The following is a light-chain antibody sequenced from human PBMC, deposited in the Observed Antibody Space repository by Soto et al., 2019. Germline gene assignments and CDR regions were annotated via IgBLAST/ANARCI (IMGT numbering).Light chain of an antibody. CDR3: CSYAGSVV. Sequence: QSALTQPASVSGSPGQSITISCTGTSSDVGSYNLVSWYQQHPGKAPKLIIYEGSKRPSEVSNRFSGSKSGNTASLTISGHQAEDEADYYCCSYAGSVVFGGGTKLTVL. CDR1: SSDVGSYNL. J-gene: IGLJ2*01. CDR2: EGS. V-gene: IGLV2-23*01.